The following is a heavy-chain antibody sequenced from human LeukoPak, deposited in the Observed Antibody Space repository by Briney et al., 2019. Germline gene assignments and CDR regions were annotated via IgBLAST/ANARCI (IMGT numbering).Heavy chain of an antibody. CDR2: ISHDGSKK. J-gene: IGHJ4*02. D-gene: IGHD1-26*01. V-gene: IGHV3-30*03. Sequence: GGSLRLSCTASGFTFSNYDMHWVRQAPGKGLEWVGLISHDGSKKYFADSVKGRFTVSRDNSKSTLCLQLNSLGTEDTAMYYCARYSGIIKTFDYWGREPWSPSPQ. CDR3: ARYSGIIKTFDY. CDR1: GFTFSNYD.